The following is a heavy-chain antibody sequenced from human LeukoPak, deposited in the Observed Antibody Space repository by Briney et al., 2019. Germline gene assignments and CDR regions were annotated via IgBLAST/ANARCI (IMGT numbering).Heavy chain of an antibody. V-gene: IGHV4-34*01. J-gene: IGHJ6*02. CDR2: INHSGST. CDR1: GGSFSGYY. Sequence: SETLSLTCAVYGGSFSGYYWSWIRQPPGKGLEWIGEINHSGSTNYNPSLKSRVTISVDTSKNQFSLKLSSVTAADTAVYYCARESYYYGMDVWGQGTTVTVSS. CDR3: ARESYYYGMDV.